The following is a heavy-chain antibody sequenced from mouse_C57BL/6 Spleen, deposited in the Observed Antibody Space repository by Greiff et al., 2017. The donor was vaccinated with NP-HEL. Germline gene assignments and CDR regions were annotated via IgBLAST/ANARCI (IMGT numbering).Heavy chain of an antibody. J-gene: IGHJ3*01. CDR3: TRSGYYGSSRAWFAY. CDR1: GYTFTDYE. V-gene: IGHV1-15*01. D-gene: IGHD1-1*01. CDR2: IDPYTGGT. Sequence: VQLQQSGAELVRPGASVTLSCTASGYTFTDYEMHWLKQTLLHGLPWIVAIDPYTGGTAYNQTFKGKAILTADKSSSTAYMELRSLTSEDSAVYYCTRSGYYGSSRAWFAYWGQGTLVTVSA.